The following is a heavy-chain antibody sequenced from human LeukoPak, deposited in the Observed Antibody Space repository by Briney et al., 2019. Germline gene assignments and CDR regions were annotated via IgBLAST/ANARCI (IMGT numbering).Heavy chain of an antibody. Sequence: SETLSLTCTVSGGSISSYYWSWIRQPPGKGLEWIGYIYYSGSTNYNPSLKSRVTISVDTSKNQFSLKLSSVTAADTAVYYCASNKRYYYGMDVWGQGTTVTVSS. J-gene: IGHJ6*02. CDR2: IYYSGST. D-gene: IGHD1-1*01. CDR3: ASNKRYYYGMDV. CDR1: GGSISSYY. V-gene: IGHV4-59*08.